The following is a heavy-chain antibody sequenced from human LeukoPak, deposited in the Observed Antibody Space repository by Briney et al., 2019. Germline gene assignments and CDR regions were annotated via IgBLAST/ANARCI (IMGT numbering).Heavy chain of an antibody. CDR3: ARGGGSYSSGWYFYYHMDV. Sequence: GSLRLSCAASGFAFSSYGMHWVRQAPGKGLEWVAFIRYDGSNKYYADSVKGRFAISRDNSKNTLYLQMNRLRAEDTAVYYCARGGGSYSSGWYFYYHMDVWGQGTTVTVSS. V-gene: IGHV3-30*02. D-gene: IGHD6-19*01. CDR1: GFAFSSYG. CDR2: IRYDGSNK. J-gene: IGHJ6*02.